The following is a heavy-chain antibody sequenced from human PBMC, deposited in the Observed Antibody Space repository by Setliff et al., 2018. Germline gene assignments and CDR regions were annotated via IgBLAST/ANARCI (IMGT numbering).Heavy chain of an antibody. D-gene: IGHD6-13*01. CDR2: IYYSGST. CDR1: GGSISSSSYY. CDR3: ARGGRISYKPSTSWYILDY. Sequence: SETLSLTCTVSGGSISSSSYYWGWIRQPPGKGLEWIGSIYYSGSTYYNPSLKSRVTISVDTSKNQFSLKLSSVTAADTAVYYCARGGRISYKPSTSWYILDYWGQGTLVTVSS. J-gene: IGHJ4*02. V-gene: IGHV4-39*07.